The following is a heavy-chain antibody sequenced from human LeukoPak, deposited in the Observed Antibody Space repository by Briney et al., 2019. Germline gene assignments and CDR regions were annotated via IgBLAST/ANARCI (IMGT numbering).Heavy chain of an antibody. V-gene: IGHV3-9*01. CDR2: ISWNSANM. D-gene: IGHD6-6*01. J-gene: IGHJ4*02. CDR1: GFTVSNNY. CDR3: AKSGTYSSSSGYIDS. Sequence: GGSLRLSCAASGFTVSNNYMSWVRQAPGKGLEWVSGISWNSANMDYADSVKGRFTISRDNAKNSLYLQMNSLRAEDTALYYCAKSGTYSSSSGYIDSWGQGTLVTVSS.